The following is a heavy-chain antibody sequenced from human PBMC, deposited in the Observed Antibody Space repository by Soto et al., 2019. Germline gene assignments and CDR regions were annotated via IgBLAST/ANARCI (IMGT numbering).Heavy chain of an antibody. V-gene: IGHV4-4*02. CDR2: IYHSGST. CDR3: ARDMMVRGVDWFDP. CDR1: GGSISSSNW. Sequence: NPSETLSLTCAVSGGSISSSNWWSWVRQPPGKGLEWIGEIYHSGSTNYNPSLKSRVTISVDKSKNQFSLKLSSVTAADTAVYYCARDMMVRGVDWFDPWGQGTLVTVSS. J-gene: IGHJ5*02. D-gene: IGHD3-10*01.